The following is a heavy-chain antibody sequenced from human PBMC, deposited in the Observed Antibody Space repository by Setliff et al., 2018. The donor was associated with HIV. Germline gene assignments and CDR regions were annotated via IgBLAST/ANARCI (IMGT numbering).Heavy chain of an antibody. CDR3: AREGGYSAYEPCDY. D-gene: IGHD5-12*01. CDR1: GGSISTGSYF. V-gene: IGHV4-61*09. Sequence: SETLSLTCTVSGGSISTGSYFWSWVRQPAGKGLEWIGHIYSSGNSNYNPSLKSRVTISVDTSKNQFSLKLNSVTAADTAVYYCAREGGYSAYEPCDYWGQGTLVTVSS. CDR2: IYSSGNS. J-gene: IGHJ4*02.